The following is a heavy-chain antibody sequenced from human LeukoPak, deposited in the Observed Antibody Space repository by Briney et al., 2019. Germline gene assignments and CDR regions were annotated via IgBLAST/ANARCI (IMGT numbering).Heavy chain of an antibody. V-gene: IGHV3-74*01. Sequence: PGGSLRLSCAASGFTFSTYWMHWVRQAPGKGLVWVSRISSDGSITGYADSVKGRFTISRDNAKNTLYLQMNSLRAEDTAVYYCARHLSYYLDYWGQGTLVTVSS. J-gene: IGHJ4*02. CDR1: GFTFSTYW. CDR2: ISSDGSIT. CDR3: ARHLSYYLDY. D-gene: IGHD3-10*01.